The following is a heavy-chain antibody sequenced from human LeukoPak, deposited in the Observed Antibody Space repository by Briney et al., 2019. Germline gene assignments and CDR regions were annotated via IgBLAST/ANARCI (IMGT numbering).Heavy chain of an antibody. CDR1: GGSISSGGYY. CDR3: AREAIVLLWFGELSHSWFDP. J-gene: IGHJ5*02. Sequence: PSQTLSLTCTVSGGSISSGGYYWRWIRQHPGKGLEWIGYIYYSGSTYYNPSLKSRVTISVDTSKNQFSLKLSSVTAADTVVYYCAREAIVLLWFGELSHSWFDPWGQGTLVTVSS. CDR2: IYYSGST. D-gene: IGHD3-10*01. V-gene: IGHV4-31*03.